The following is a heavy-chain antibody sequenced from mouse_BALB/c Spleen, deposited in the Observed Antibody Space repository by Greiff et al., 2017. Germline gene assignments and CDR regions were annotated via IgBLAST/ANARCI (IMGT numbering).Heavy chain of an antibody. J-gene: IGHJ2*01. CDR3: ARRDGGDGYYAFDY. Sequence: VQLVESGPDLVKPSQSLSLTCTVTGYSITGGYSWHWIRQFPGNKLEWMGYIHDSGSTNYNPCLKSRISITRDTSKNQFFLQLSSVTTEDTATYYGARRDGGDGYYAFDYWGQGTTLTVSS. V-gene: IGHV3-1*02. CDR2: IHDSGST. D-gene: IGHD2-3*01. CDR1: GYSITGGYS.